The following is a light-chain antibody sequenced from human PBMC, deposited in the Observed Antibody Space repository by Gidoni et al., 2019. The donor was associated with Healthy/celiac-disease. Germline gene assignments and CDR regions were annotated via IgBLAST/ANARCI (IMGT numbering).Light chain of an antibody. CDR3: QVWDSSSDHYV. J-gene: IGLJ1*01. CDR2: DAS. CDR1: NIGSKS. Sequence: SYVLTQPPSVSVAPGQTARITCGGNNIGSKSVHWYQQKPGQAPVLVVYDASDRPSGSPERFSGSNSGNTATLTISRVEAGDEADYYCQVWDSSSDHYVFGTGTKATVL. V-gene: IGLV3-21*02.